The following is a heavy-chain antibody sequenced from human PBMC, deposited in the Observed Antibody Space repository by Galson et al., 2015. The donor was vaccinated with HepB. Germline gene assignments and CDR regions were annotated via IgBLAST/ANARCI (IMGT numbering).Heavy chain of an antibody. Sequence: SLRLSCAASGFTFSTYWMSWVRQAPGKGLEWVADIRQDGSERYYVDSVKGRFTISRDNAKNSLYLQMSSLGTEDTAVDYCARDRPQLWLTSCGSPDYWGQGTLVTVSS. CDR2: IRQDGSER. D-gene: IGHD5-18*01. J-gene: IGHJ4*02. CDR3: ARDRPQLWLTSCGSPDY. V-gene: IGHV3-7*03. CDR1: GFTFSTYW.